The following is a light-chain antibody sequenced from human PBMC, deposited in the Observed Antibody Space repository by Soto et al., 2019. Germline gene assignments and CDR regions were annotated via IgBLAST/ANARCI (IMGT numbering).Light chain of an antibody. V-gene: IGKV1-8*01. CDR3: QQYYRYPST. CDR1: QGISSY. J-gene: IGKJ3*01. CDR2: AAS. Sequence: AIRMTQSPSSFSASTGDRVTITCRASQGISSYLAWYQQKPGKAPKLLIYAASTLQSGVPSRFSGSGSGTDFTLTISFLQSEDFATYYCQQYYRYPSTFGPGTKVDIK.